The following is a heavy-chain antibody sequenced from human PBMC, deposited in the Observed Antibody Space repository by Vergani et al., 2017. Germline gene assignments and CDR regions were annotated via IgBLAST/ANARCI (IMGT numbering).Heavy chain of an antibody. V-gene: IGHV1-46*03. CDR2: INPSGGHT. Sequence: QVQVVQSGAEVKNSGASVKVSCKTSGYTFSNYYMHWVRQAPGQGLEWMGIINPSGGHTNYAQKFQGRVTMTRDTSTSTFYMELSSLRSEDTAIYYCARGDYGILTGYRYWGQGTLVTVSA. CDR1: GYTFSNYY. D-gene: IGHD3-9*01. J-gene: IGHJ4*02. CDR3: ARGDYGILTGYRY.